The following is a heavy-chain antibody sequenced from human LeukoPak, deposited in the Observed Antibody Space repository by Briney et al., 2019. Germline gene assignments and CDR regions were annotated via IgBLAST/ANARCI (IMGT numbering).Heavy chain of an antibody. CDR2: INPNSGGT. V-gene: IGHV1-2*02. J-gene: IGHJ4*02. D-gene: IGHD4-23*01. CDR1: GYTFTGYY. CDR3: ARDQDYGGNSNSY. Sequence: ASVKVSCKASGYTFTGYYMHWVRQAPGQGLEWMGWINPNSGGTNYAQKFQGRVTMTRDTSISTAYMELSRLRSDDTAVYYCARDQDYGGNSNSYWGQGTLVTVSS.